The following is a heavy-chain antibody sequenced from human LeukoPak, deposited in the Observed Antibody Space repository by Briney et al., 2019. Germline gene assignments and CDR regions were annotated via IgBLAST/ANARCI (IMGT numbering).Heavy chain of an antibody. D-gene: IGHD3-22*01. V-gene: IGHV2-5*02. CDR1: GFSLSTSGVG. Sequence: SGPTLVNLTQTLTLTCTFSGFSLSTSGVGVGWIRQPPGKALEWLALIYWDEEQRYSPSLKSRLTTTKDTSKNQVVLTMTNMDPVDTATYYCAHIYYDSSGEGYYFDYWGQGTLVTVSS. J-gene: IGHJ4*02. CDR3: AHIYYDSSGEGYYFDY. CDR2: IYWDEEQ.